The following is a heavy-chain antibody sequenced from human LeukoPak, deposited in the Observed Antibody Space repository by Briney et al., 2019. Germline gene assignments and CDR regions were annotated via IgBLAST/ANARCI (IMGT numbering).Heavy chain of an antibody. V-gene: IGHV3-23*01. CDR2: ISGSGGST. CDR1: GLTFSSYA. Sequence: PGGSLRLSCAASGLTFSSYAMSWVRQAPGKGLEWVSAISGSGGSTYYADSVKGRFTISRDNSKNTLYLQMNSLRAEDTAVYYCAKAFGGGKILEWLLPDYYYYYMDVWGKGTTVTVSS. CDR3: AKAFGGGKILEWLLPDYYYYYMDV. J-gene: IGHJ6*03. D-gene: IGHD3-3*01.